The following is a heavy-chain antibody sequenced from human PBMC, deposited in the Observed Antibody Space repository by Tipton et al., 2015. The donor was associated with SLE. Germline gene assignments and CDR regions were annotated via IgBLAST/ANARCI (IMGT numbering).Heavy chain of an antibody. V-gene: IGHV3-48*03. D-gene: IGHD6-19*01. CDR2: ISSSGSTI. Sequence: SLRLSCAASGFTISSYEMNWVRQAPGKGLEWVSYISSSGSTIYYADSVKGRFTISRDNAKNSLYLQMNSLRAEDTAVYYCAREGRLVVDAFDIWGKGTMVPVSS. CDR3: AREGRLVVDAFDI. J-gene: IGHJ3*02. CDR1: GFTISSYE.